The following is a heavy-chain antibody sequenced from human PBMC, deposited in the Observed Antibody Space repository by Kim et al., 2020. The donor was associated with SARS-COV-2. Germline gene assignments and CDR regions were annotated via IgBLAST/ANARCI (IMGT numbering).Heavy chain of an antibody. Sequence: GGSLRLSCAASGFTFDDYAMHWVRQAPGKGLEWVSGISWSSGTIHYADPVKGRLTVSRDNAKNSLYLQSNSLRPEDAGVYYCAREAALGYRVLFYFDFWGQGAPVTVSS. D-gene: IGHD6-6*01. V-gene: IGHV3-9*01. CDR1: GFTFDDYA. CDR2: ISWSSGTI. J-gene: IGHJ4*02. CDR3: AREAALGYRVLFYFDF.